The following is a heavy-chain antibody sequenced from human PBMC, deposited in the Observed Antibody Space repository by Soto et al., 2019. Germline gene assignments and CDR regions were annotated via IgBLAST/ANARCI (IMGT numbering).Heavy chain of an antibody. CDR1: GFSFSNAW. CDR2: IKTKSDGETT. Sequence: EVQLMESGGGLVKPGGSLRLSCAASGFSFSNAWMNWVRQAPGKGLEWVGRIKTKSDGETTDYAAPVKGIFTISRDDSKNTLYLQMNSLKTEDTALFYCTTEQHFGRDVYDCWGQGTLVTVSS. J-gene: IGHJ4*02. D-gene: IGHD3-16*01. V-gene: IGHV3-15*07. CDR3: TTEQHFGRDVYDC.